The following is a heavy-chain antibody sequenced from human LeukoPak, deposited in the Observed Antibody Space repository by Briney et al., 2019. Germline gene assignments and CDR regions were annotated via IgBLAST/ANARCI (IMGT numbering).Heavy chain of an antibody. D-gene: IGHD3-22*01. Sequence: SVKVSCKASGGTFSSYGITWVRQAPGQGLEWMGRIIPIFGTVNYAQKFQGRVTITADKFTSTAYMEVSSLRSEDTAVYYCARTNYYDSSGYQGAGTYYYGMDVWGQGTTATVSS. CDR1: GGTFSSYG. J-gene: IGHJ6*02. CDR3: ARTNYYDSSGYQGAGTYYYGMDV. CDR2: IIPIFGTV. V-gene: IGHV1-69*06.